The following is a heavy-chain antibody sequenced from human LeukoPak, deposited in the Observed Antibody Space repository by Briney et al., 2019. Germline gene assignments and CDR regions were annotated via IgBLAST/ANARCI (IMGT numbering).Heavy chain of an antibody. CDR2: ISYDGSNK. CDR1: GFTFSSYS. D-gene: IGHD1-26*01. Sequence: PGGSLRLSCAASGFTFSSYSMNWVRQAPGKGLEWVAVISYDGSNKYYADSVKGRFTISRDNSKNTLYLQMNSLRAEDTAVYYCAKDHGSSGIDYWGQGTLVTVSS. CDR3: AKDHGSSGIDY. J-gene: IGHJ4*02. V-gene: IGHV3-30*18.